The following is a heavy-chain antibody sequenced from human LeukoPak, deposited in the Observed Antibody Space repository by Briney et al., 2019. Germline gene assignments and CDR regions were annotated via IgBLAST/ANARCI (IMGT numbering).Heavy chain of an antibody. Sequence: GASVKVSCKASGYTFTSYGISWVRQAPGQGLEWMGWISAYNGNTNYAQKPQGRVTMTTDTSTSTAYMELRSLRSDDTAVYYCAALWFGRTDAFDIWGQGTMVTVSS. D-gene: IGHD3-10*01. J-gene: IGHJ3*02. V-gene: IGHV1-18*01. CDR3: AALWFGRTDAFDI. CDR1: GYTFTSYG. CDR2: ISAYNGNT.